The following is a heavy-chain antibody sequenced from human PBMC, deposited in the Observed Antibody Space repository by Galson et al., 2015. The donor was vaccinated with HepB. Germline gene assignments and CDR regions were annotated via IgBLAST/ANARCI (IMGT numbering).Heavy chain of an antibody. J-gene: IGHJ4*02. CDR2: INEDGSTK. V-gene: IGHV3-7*03. D-gene: IGHD1/OR15-1a*01. CDR3: ARRNNPNY. CDR1: GFRLSDSW. Sequence: SLRLSCAASGFRLSDSWITWVRQSAGRGLEWVANINEDGSTKFYLDSVKGRFTISRDNAKNSVFLQMNNLRADDTAVYYCARRNNPNYWGQGTLVTVSS.